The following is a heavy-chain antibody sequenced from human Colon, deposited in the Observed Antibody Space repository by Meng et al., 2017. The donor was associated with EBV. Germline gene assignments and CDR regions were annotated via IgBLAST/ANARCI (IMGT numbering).Heavy chain of an antibody. D-gene: IGHD3-9*01. Sequence: QLLLQQLGAGLLKPSETLSPTCTFNGGSFSGYVWSWVRQPPGKGMEWIGEVSHPGSANYNPSLKSRVTISVDASEKQFSLRLTSVTAADSAVYYCARVPTTGYKDHWGQGTLVTVSS. CDR2: VSHPGSA. V-gene: IGHV4-34*01. CDR1: GGSFSGYV. J-gene: IGHJ4*02. CDR3: ARVPTTGYKDH.